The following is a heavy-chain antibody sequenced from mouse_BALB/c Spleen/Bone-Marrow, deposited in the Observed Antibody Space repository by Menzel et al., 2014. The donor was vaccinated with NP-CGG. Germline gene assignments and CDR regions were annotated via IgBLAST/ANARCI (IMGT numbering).Heavy chain of an antibody. Sequence: EVKVEESGPGLVKPSQSLSLTCTVTGYSITSDYACNWIRQFPGSKLEWMGYISYSANTNYNPSLKSRISITRDTSKNQFFLQLNSVTAEDTATYYCTRGTTAGFAYWGLGTLVTVSA. V-gene: IGHV3-2*02. CDR3: TRGTTAGFAY. D-gene: IGHD1-2*01. CDR1: GYSITSDYA. CDR2: ISYSANT. J-gene: IGHJ3*01.